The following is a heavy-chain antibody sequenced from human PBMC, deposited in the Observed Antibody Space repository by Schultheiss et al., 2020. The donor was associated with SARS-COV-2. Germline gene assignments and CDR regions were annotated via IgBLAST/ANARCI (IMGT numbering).Heavy chain of an antibody. CDR3: AKDRLGSSSRMDV. J-gene: IGHJ6*02. CDR2: ISYDGSNK. Sequence: GGSLRLSCAASGFTFSDYYMSWIRQAPGKGLEWVAVISYDGSNKYYADSVKGRFTISRDNSKNTLYLQMNSLRAEDTAVYYCAKDRLGSSSRMDVWGQGTTVTVSS. D-gene: IGHD2-15*01. V-gene: IGHV3-30*18. CDR1: GFTFSDYY.